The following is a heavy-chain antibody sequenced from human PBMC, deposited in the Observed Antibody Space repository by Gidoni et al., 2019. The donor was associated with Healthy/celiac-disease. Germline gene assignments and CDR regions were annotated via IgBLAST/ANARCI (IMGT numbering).Heavy chain of an antibody. Sequence: QVQRAQTGAEEEKHGDGEKVCCKASGYTFTSYAMHWVRQAPGQWHEWMGWIKAGNGNTIYSQKFQGIVTITRDTSASTAYMELSSLRSEDAAVYYCAILYGSAVWGQGTTVTVSS. D-gene: IGHD3-10*01. CDR2: IKAGNGNT. CDR1: GYTFTSYA. V-gene: IGHV1-3*05. CDR3: AILYGSAV. J-gene: IGHJ6*02.